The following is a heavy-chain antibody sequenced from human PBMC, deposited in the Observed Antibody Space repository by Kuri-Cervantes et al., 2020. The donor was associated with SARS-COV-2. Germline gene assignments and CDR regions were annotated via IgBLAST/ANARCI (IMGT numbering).Heavy chain of an antibody. D-gene: IGHD3-3*01. CDR1: GYTFTGYY. Sequence: APVKVSCKASGYTFTGYYMHWVRQAPGQGLEWMGIINPSGGSTSYAQKFQGRVTMTRDTSTSTVYMELSSLRSEDTAVYYCARDALHYDFWSGPYFDYWGQGTLVTVSS. V-gene: IGHV1-46*01. CDR2: INPSGGST. CDR3: ARDALHYDFWSGPYFDY. J-gene: IGHJ4*02.